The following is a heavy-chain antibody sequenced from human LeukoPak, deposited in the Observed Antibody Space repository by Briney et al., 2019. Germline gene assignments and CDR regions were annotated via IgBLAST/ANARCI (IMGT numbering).Heavy chain of an antibody. CDR1: GGSFSGYY. D-gene: IGHD3-10*01. J-gene: IGHJ3*02. Sequence: PSETLSLTCAVYGGSFSGYYWSWIRQHPGKGLEWIGYIYYSGSTYYNPSLKSRVTISVDTSKNQFSLKLSSVTAADTAVYYCARDPRVRGVWNAFDIWGQGTMVTVSS. CDR3: ARDPRVRGVWNAFDI. CDR2: IYYSGST. V-gene: IGHV4-34*09.